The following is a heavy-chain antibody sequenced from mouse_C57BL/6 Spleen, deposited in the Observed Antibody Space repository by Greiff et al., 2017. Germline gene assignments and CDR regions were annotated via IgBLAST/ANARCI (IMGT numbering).Heavy chain of an antibody. V-gene: IGHV14-4*01. CDR3: TTGITTVVDY. CDR1: GFNIKDDY. Sequence: EVQLQQSGAELVRPGASVKLSCTASGFNIKDDYMHWVKQRPEQGLEGIGWIDPENGDTEYASKFQGKATITADTSSNTAYLQLSSLTSEDTAVYYCTTGITTVVDYWGQSTTLTVSS. J-gene: IGHJ2*01. D-gene: IGHD1-1*01. CDR2: IDPENGDT.